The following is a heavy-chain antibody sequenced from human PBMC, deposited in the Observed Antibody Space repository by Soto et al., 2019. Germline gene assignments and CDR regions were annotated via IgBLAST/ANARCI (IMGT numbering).Heavy chain of an antibody. D-gene: IGHD3-22*01. Sequence: VAVISYDGSNKYYADSVKGRFTISRDNSKNTLYLQMNSLRAEDTAVYYCARDSVGYYYDSSGYKAYWGQGTLVTVSS. CDR3: ARDSVGYYYDSSGYKAY. CDR2: ISYDGSNK. V-gene: IGHV3-30-3*01. J-gene: IGHJ4*02.